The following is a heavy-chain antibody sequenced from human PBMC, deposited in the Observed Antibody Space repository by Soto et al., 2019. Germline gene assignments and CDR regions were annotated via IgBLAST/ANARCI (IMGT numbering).Heavy chain of an antibody. CDR3: ARGMTPPGAPAWYYFDS. D-gene: IGHD2-8*02. CDR2: IYNTGSTLYNT. CDR1: GVSVGNLY. J-gene: IGHJ4*02. V-gene: IGHV4-59*02. Sequence: PSETLSLTCNVSGVSVGNLYGSWIRQAPGKRLETIGYIYNTGSTLYNTNYSPSLRSPVTMSADVSKNQFSLRLTSVTAADTALYYCARGMTPPGAPAWYYFDSWGQGTQVTVSS.